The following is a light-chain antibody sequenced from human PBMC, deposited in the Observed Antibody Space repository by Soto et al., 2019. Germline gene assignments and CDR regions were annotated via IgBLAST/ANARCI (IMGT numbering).Light chain of an antibody. CDR3: LQRSDWRT. CDR2: DAS. J-gene: IGKJ1*01. Sequence: IVLTQSPISLSLSPGERATLSCRASESIGRSLAWYQQRPGQAPRLPIYDASNLATGIPARFSGSGSGTYFPLTISRLEPEDFAVYYCLQRSDWRTFGRGTKVDIK. V-gene: IGKV3-11*01. CDR1: ESIGRS.